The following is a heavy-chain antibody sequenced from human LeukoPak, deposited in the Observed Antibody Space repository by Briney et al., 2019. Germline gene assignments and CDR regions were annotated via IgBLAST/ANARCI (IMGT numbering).Heavy chain of an antibody. CDR2: IVVGSGNT. Sequence: ASVKVSCKASGFTFTSSAMQWVRQARGQRLEWIGWIVVGSGNTNYAQKFQERVTITRDMSTSTAYMELSSLRSEDTAVYYCASDSSGLDYYYYGMDVWGQGTTVTVSS. V-gene: IGHV1-58*02. J-gene: IGHJ6*02. CDR3: ASDSSGLDYYYYGMDV. CDR1: GFTFTSSA. D-gene: IGHD3-22*01.